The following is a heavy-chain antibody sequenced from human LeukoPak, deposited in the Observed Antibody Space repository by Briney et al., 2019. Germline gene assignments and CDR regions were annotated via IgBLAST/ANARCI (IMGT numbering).Heavy chain of an antibody. J-gene: IGHJ3*02. D-gene: IGHD6-19*01. CDR1: GYTFTGYY. CDR3: ARDEQWLGLAAFDI. V-gene: IGHV1-2*02. CDR2: INPNSGGT. Sequence: ASVKVSCKASGYTFTGYYMHWVRQAPGQGLEWMGWINPNSGGTNYAQKFQGRVTMTRDTSISTAYMELSRLRSDDTAVYYCARDEQWLGLAAFDIWGQGTMVTVSS.